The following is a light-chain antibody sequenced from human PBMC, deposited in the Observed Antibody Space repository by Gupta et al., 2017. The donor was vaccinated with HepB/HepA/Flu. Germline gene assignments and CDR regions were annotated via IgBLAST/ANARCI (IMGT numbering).Light chain of an antibody. CDR1: SSNIGAGYD. V-gene: IGLV1-40*01. CDR3: QSYDSSLSGSNV. J-gene: IGLJ1*01. CDR2: GNS. Sequence: QSVLTPPPSVSGAPGQSVTISCTGSSSNIGAGYDVHWYQQLPGTAPKLLIYGNSNRPSGVPDRFSGSKSGTSASLAITGLQAEDEADYYCQSYDSSLSGSNVFGTGTKVTVL.